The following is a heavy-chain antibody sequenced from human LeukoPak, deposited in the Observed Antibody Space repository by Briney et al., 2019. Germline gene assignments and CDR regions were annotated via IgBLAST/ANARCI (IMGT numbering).Heavy chain of an antibody. D-gene: IGHD6-13*01. CDR2: FDPEDGET. V-gene: IGHV1-24*01. Sequence: ASVKVSCKASGYTFTSYAMNWVRQAPGKGLEWMGGFDPEDGETNYAQKFQGRVTMTEDTSTDTAYMELSSLRSEDTAVYYCATVRIIAAAGTDYWGQGTLVTVSS. J-gene: IGHJ4*02. CDR3: ATVRIIAAAGTDY. CDR1: GYTFTSYA.